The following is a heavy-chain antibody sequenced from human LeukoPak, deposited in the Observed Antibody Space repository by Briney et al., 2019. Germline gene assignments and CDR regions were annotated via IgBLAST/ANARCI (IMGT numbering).Heavy chain of an antibody. V-gene: IGHV1-2*06. D-gene: IGHD1-1*01. CDR2: INPNSGGT. CDR1: GCTFTGYY. J-gene: IGHJ5*02. CDR3: ARELGTPSRPEDWFDP. Sequence: ASVKVSCKASGCTFTGYYMHWVRQAPGQGLEWMGRINPNSGGTNYAQKFQGRVTMTRDTSISTAYMELSRLRSDDTAVYYCARELGTPSRPEDWFDPWGQGTLVTVSS.